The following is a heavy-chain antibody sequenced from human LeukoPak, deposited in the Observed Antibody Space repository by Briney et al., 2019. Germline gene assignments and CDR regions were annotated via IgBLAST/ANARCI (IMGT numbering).Heavy chain of an antibody. CDR2: ISSRGNIF. D-gene: IGHD6-13*01. J-gene: IGHJ4*02. CDR3: ARDGSTWSFDY. Sequence: GGSLRLSCAASGFIFSDYYMSWIRQAPGKGLEWVSYISSRGNIFYYADSVKSRFTISRDNAKNSLYLQMNSLRVEDTAVYYCARDGSTWSFDYWGQGTLVTVSS. V-gene: IGHV3-11*01. CDR1: GFIFSDYY.